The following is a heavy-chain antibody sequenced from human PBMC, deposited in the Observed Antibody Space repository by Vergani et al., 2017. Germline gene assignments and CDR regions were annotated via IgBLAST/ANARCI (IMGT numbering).Heavy chain of an antibody. Sequence: QVQLVQSGAEVKKPGASVKVSCKASGYTFTSYYMHWVRQAPGQGLEWMGIINPSGGSTSYAQKFQGRVTMTRDTSTSTVYMELSSLRSEDTAVYYCARGGYCSCGSCYVSYYYYGMDVWGQGTTVTVSS. CDR3: ARGGYCSCGSCYVSYYYYGMDV. CDR1: GYTFTSYY. V-gene: IGHV1-46*03. D-gene: IGHD2-15*01. CDR2: INPSGGST. J-gene: IGHJ6*02.